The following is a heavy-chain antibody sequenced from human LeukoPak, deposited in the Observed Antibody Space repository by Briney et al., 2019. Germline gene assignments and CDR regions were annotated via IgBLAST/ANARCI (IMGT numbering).Heavy chain of an antibody. V-gene: IGHV4-4*07. J-gene: IGHJ4*02. Sequence: SETLSLTCTVSGGSISSYYWSWIRQPAGKGLEWIGRIYTSGGTNYNPSLKSRVTMSVDTSKNQFSLKLSSVTAADTAVYYCASGSKGSYSALYFDYWGQGTLVTVSS. D-gene: IGHD1-26*01. CDR3: ASGSKGSYSALYFDY. CDR1: GGSISSYY. CDR2: IYTSGGT.